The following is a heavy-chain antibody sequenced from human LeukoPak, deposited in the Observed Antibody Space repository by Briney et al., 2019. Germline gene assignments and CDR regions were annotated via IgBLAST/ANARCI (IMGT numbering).Heavy chain of an antibody. CDR3: ARGGLSGSYYDYVHH. J-gene: IGHJ1*01. Sequence: ASVKVSCTASGYTFTDYYVHWVRQAPGQGLEWMGWINPNSGATYYAQKFQGGVTMARDTSISTAYMQLSRLTSDDTAVYFCARGGLSGSYYDYVHHWGQGTLVTVSS. D-gene: IGHD1-26*01. CDR2: INPNSGAT. V-gene: IGHV1-2*02. CDR1: GYTFTDYY.